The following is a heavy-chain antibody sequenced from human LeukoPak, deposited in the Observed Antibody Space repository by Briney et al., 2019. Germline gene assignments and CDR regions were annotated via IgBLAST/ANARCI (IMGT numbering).Heavy chain of an antibody. D-gene: IGHD2/OR15-2a*01. CDR2: IIPILGIA. V-gene: IGHV1-69*04. CDR3: ARVIGDYYYGMDV. Sequence: GASVKVSCKASGGTFSSYAISWVRQAPGQGLEWMGRIIPILGIANYAQKFQGRVTITADKSTSTAYMELSSLRSEDTAVYYCARVIGDYYYGMDVWGQGTTVTVSS. J-gene: IGHJ6*02. CDR1: GGTFSSYA.